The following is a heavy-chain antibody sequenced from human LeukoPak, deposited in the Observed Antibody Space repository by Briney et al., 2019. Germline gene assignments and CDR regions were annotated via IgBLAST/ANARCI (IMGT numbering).Heavy chain of an antibody. CDR2: IRYDGSNK. D-gene: IGHD3-22*01. V-gene: IGHV3-30*02. J-gene: IGHJ6*03. CDR1: GFTFSSYG. CDR3: ARDPYSGNYGSYYYYYMDV. Sequence: GGSLRLSCAASGFTFSSYGMHWVRQAPGKGLEWVAFIRYDGSNKYYADSVKGRFTISRDNSKNTLYLQMNSLGPEDTAVYFCARDPYSGNYGSYYYYYMDVWGKGTTVTVSS.